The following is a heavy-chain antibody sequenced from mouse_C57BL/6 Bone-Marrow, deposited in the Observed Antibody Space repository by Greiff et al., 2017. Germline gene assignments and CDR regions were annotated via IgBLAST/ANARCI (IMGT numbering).Heavy chain of an antibody. CDR2: IHPNSGST. D-gene: IGHD1-1*01. CDR3: ARGGGVGGFAY. CDR1: GYTFTSYW. Sequence: QVQLQQPGAELVKPGASVKLSCKASGYTFTSYWMHWVKQRPGQGLEWIGMIHPNSGSTNYNEKFKSKATLTVDKSSSTAYMQLSSLTSEDSAVYYGARGGGVGGFAYWGQGTLVTVSA. V-gene: IGHV1-64*01. J-gene: IGHJ3*01.